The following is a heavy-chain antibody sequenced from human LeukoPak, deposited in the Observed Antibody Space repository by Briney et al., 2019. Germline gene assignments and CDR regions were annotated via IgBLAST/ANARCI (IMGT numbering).Heavy chain of an antibody. J-gene: IGHJ3*02. D-gene: IGHD3-10*01. CDR3: ARDRRRYYYGSGTLKDAFDI. CDR1: GGSISSYY. CDR2: IYYSGST. V-gene: IGHV4-59*12. Sequence: PSETLSLTCTVSGGSISSYYWSWIRQPPGKGLEWIGYIYYSGSTYYNPSLKSRVTISVDTSKNQFSLKLSSVTAADTAVYYCARDRRRYYYGSGTLKDAFDIWGQGTMVTVSS.